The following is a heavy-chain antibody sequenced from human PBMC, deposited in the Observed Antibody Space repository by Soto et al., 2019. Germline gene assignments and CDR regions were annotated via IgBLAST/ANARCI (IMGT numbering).Heavy chain of an antibody. Sequence: GGSLRLSCAASGFTFSSYGMHWVRQAPGKGLEWVAVIWYDGSNKYYADSVKGRFTISRDNSKNTLYLQMNSLRAEDTAVYYCAGTVSIAADGAYFDYWGQGTLVTVSS. D-gene: IGHD6-13*01. CDR3: AGTVSIAADGAYFDY. CDR1: GFTFSSYG. V-gene: IGHV3-33*01. J-gene: IGHJ4*02. CDR2: IWYDGSNK.